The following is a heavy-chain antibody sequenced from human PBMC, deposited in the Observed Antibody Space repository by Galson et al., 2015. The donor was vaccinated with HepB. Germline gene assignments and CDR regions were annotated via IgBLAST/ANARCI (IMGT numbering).Heavy chain of an antibody. CDR3: ARGIAAAGTLGI. J-gene: IGHJ3*02. V-gene: IGHV3-30*19. Sequence: SLRLSCAASGFTFSGYGMHWVRQAPGKGLEWVAVISYDGSNKYYADSVKGRFTISRDNSKNTLYLQMNSLRAEDTAVYYCARGIAAAGTLGIWGQGTMVTVSS. D-gene: IGHD6-13*01. CDR1: GFTFSGYG. CDR2: ISYDGSNK.